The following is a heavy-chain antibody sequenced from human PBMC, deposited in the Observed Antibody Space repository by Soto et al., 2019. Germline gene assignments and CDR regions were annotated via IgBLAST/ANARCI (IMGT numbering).Heavy chain of an antibody. CDR1: GXTCSSYS. D-gene: IGHD3-3*01. CDR3: AKILRFLEWSLDY. V-gene: IGHV3-23*01. CDR2: ISGSGGST. Sequence: GSLRLSCAASGXTCSSYSMSWVRQAPGKGLELVSAISGSGGSTYYADSVNCLFTISRDNSKNTLYLQMNSLRSEDTAVYYCAKILRFLEWSLDYWGQGTLGTVS. J-gene: IGHJ4*02.